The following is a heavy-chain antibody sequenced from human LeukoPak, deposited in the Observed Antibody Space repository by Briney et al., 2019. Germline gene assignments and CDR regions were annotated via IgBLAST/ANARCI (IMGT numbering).Heavy chain of an antibody. D-gene: IGHD1-7*01. CDR1: GGSISSSSYY. J-gene: IGHJ4*02. Sequence: SETLSLTCTVSGGSISSSSYYWGWIRQPPGKGLEWIGSIYYSGSTYYNPSPKSRVTISVDTSKNQFSLKLSPVTAADTAVYYCARRTSMIDYWGQGTLVTVSS. CDR2: IYYSGST. CDR3: ARRTSMIDY. V-gene: IGHV4-39*01.